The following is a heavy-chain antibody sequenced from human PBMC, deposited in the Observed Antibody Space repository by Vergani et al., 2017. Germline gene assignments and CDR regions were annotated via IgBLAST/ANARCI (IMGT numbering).Heavy chain of an antibody. CDR1: GGSISSYY. D-gene: IGHD2-2*01. Sequence: QVQLQESGPGLVKPSETLSLTCTVSGGSISSYYWSWIRQPPGKGLEWIGEINHSGSTNYNPSLKSRVTISVDTSKNQFSLKLSSVTAADTAVYYCARGFTSCYVYWGQGTLVTVSS. V-gene: IGHV4-59*12. J-gene: IGHJ4*02. CDR2: INHSGST. CDR3: ARGFTSCYVY.